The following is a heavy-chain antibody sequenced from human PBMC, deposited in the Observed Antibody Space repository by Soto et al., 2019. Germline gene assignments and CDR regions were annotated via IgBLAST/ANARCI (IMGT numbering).Heavy chain of an antibody. J-gene: IGHJ6*02. CDR1: GYTFTSYG. CDR3: ARYGDFWSGYYYYYGMDV. Sequence: ASVKVSCKASGYTFTSYGISWVRQAPGQGLEWMGWISAYNGNTNYAQKLQGRVTMTTETSTSTAYMELRSLRSDDTAVYYCARYGDFWSGYYYYYGMDVWGQGTTVTVSS. V-gene: IGHV1-18*01. CDR2: ISAYNGNT. D-gene: IGHD3-3*01.